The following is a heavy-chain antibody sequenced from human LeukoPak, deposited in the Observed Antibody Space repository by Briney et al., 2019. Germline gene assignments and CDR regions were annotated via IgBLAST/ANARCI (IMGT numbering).Heavy chain of an antibody. CDR2: ISALFPNT. CDR1: GFTFDNYV. D-gene: IGHD4-17*01. J-gene: IGHJ4*02. V-gene: IGHV3-23*01. Sequence: PGGSLRLSCAASGFTFDNYVMAWFRQAPGKGLEWVSTISALFPNTYSADSVKGRFTFSRDNSKNTLYLQMNSLRAEDTAVYYCTYGDYPLTYWGQGTLVSVSS. CDR3: TYGDYPLTY.